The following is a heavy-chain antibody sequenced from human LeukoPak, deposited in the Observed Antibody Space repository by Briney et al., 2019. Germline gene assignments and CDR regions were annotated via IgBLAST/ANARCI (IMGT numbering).Heavy chain of an antibody. Sequence: RPGGSLRLSCAASGFTFSSYSMNWVRQASGRGLEWVSYISGSSSTTSYADSVKGRFTISRDNAKNSLYLQINSLRDEDTAVYYCARGGAARPDYWGQGTLVTVSS. CDR1: GFTFSSYS. CDR2: ISGSSSTT. CDR3: ARGGAARPDY. J-gene: IGHJ4*02. V-gene: IGHV3-48*02. D-gene: IGHD6-6*01.